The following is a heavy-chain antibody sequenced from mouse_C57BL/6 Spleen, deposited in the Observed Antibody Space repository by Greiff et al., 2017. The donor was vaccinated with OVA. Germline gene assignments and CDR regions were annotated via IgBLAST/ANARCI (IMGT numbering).Heavy chain of an antibody. CDR2: ISYDGSN. Sequence: EVKLVESGPGLVKPSQSLSLTCSVTGYSITSGYYWNWIRQFPGNKLEWMGYISYDGSNNYNPSLKNRISITRDTSKNQFFLKLNSVTTEDTATYYCAREGITTVVEDYFDYWGQGTTLTVSS. CDR3: AREGITTVVEDYFDY. J-gene: IGHJ2*01. V-gene: IGHV3-6*01. D-gene: IGHD1-1*01. CDR1: GYSITSGYY.